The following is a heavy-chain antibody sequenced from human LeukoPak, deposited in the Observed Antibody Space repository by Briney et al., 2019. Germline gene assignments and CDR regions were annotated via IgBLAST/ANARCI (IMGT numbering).Heavy chain of an antibody. CDR2: VYSSGSS. CDR3: ARETMVRGVIDP. Sequence: PSETLSLTCTVSGGSISSGSYYWSWIRQPAGKGLEWIGRVYSSGSSNYNPSLKSRVTILVDTSKNQFSLKLTSVTAADTAVYYCARETMVRGVIDPWGQGTLVTVSS. J-gene: IGHJ5*02. D-gene: IGHD3-10*01. V-gene: IGHV4-61*02. CDR1: GGSISSGSYY.